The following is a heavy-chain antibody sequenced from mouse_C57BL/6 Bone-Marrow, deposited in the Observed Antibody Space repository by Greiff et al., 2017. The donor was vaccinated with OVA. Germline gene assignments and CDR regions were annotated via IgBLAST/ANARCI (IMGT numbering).Heavy chain of an antibody. J-gene: IGHJ1*03. CDR2: IWSGGST. CDR1: GFSLTSYG. D-gene: IGHD2-4*01. CDR3: ARKAPYDYEWYFDV. Sequence: VQLQESGPGLVQPSQSLSITCTVSGFSLTSYGVHWVRQSPGKGLEWLGVIWSGGSTDYNAAFISRLSISKDNSKSQVFFKMNSLQADDTAIYYCARKAPYDYEWYFDVWGTGTTVTVSS. V-gene: IGHV2-2*01.